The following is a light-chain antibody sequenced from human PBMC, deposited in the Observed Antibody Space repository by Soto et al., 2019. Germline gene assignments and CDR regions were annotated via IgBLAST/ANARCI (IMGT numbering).Light chain of an antibody. V-gene: IGKV3-15*01. Sequence: VVMTQSPATLSVSPGERVTLSCRASQSVSNKLGWYQHKPGQAPRLLIYDTSTRAAGTPARFTGSGSGTDFTLTISSLQSEDFAVYYCQQYNTWRSISFGQGTRLEI. CDR2: DTS. CDR3: QQYNTWRSIS. CDR1: QSVSNK. J-gene: IGKJ5*01.